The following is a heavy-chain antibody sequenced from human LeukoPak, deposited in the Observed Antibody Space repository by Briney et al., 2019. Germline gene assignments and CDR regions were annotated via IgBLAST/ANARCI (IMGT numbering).Heavy chain of an antibody. CDR2: IYYSGST. CDR3: ARAGSTVIHY. Sequence: SETLSLTCTVSGGSISSYYWSWIRQPPGKGLEWIGYIYYSGSTYYNASLKSRVTISVDTSKNQFSLKLSSVTAADTAVYYCARAGSTVIHYWGQGTLVTVSS. V-gene: IGHV4-59*01. D-gene: IGHD4-17*01. J-gene: IGHJ4*02. CDR1: GGSISSYY.